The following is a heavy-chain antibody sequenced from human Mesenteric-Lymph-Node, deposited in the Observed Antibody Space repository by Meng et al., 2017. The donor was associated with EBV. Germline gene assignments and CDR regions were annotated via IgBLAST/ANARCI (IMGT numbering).Heavy chain of an antibody. V-gene: IGHV4-34*01. CDR1: GGSFRGYY. D-gene: IGHD5-18*01. CDR2: INHSGST. J-gene: IGHJ4*02. CDR3: ARGGGYSYGQPQDL. Sequence: QGPPRDGGAGRLKPPETLSPTCAVYGGSFRGYYWSWIRQPPGKGLEWIGEINHSGSTNYNPSLKSRVTISVDTSKNQFSLKLSSVTAADTAVYYCARGGGYSYGQPQDLWGQGTLVTVSS.